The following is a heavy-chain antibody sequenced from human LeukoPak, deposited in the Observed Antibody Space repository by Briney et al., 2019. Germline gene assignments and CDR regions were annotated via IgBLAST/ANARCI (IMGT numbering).Heavy chain of an antibody. CDR2: IFHSGST. D-gene: IGHD3-9*01. CDR3: ARQLDILTGYYSPGSYYFDY. V-gene: IGHV4-4*02. CDR1: GGSIFSSNW. J-gene: IGHJ4*02. Sequence: SGTLSLTCAVSGGSIFSSNWWSWVRQPPGKGLEWIGQIFHSGSTSYSPSLKSRVNISVDTSKSQFSLKLSSVTAADTAVYYCARQLDILTGYYSPGSYYFDYWGQGTLVTVSS.